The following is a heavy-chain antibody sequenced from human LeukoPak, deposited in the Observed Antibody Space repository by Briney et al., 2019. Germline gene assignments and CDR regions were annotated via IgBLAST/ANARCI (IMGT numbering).Heavy chain of an antibody. J-gene: IGHJ4*02. CDR2: INHSGST. Sequence: KPSETLSLTCAVYGGSFSGYYWSWIRQPPGKGLEWIGEINHSGSTNYNPSLKSRVTISVVTSKNQFSLKLSSVTAADTAVYYCARDDPVAGTPYWGQGTLVTVSS. V-gene: IGHV4-34*01. D-gene: IGHD6-19*01. CDR1: GGSFSGYY. CDR3: ARDDPVAGTPY.